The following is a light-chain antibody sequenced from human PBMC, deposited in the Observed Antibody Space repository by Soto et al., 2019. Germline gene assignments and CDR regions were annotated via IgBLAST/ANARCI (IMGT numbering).Light chain of an antibody. CDR1: QGINSR. CDR3: QQYNSYPVT. V-gene: IGKV1D-16*01. J-gene: IGKJ4*01. Sequence: DIQMTQSPSSLSASVGDRVTITCRASQGINSRLAWYQQKPDKAPKSLIYGASSRQSGVPSRFSGSGSGTDFTLTISSLQSEDIATYYCQQYNSYPVTFGGGTKVEIK. CDR2: GAS.